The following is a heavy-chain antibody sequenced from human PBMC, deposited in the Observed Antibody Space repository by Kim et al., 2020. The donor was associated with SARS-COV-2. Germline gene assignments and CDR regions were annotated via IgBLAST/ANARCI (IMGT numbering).Heavy chain of an antibody. J-gene: IGHJ4*02. CDR1: GLNFNDYA. CDR2: ISYDGSKK. D-gene: IGHD3-22*01. Sequence: GGSLRLSCEASGLNFNDYAFQWVRQAPGEGLAWVGVISYDGSKKYYADSVQGRFAVSRDNSKNTLYLQMNSLRPDDTAIYYCARSKGEVNHLYEPWSYFDVAWGVFDYWGRGTLVTVSS. CDR3: ARSKGEVNHLYEPWSYFDVAWGVFDY. V-gene: IGHV3-30*09.